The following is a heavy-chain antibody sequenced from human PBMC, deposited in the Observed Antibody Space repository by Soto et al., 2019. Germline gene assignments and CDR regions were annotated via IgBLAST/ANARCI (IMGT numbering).Heavy chain of an antibody. V-gene: IGHV4-59*01. J-gene: IGHJ6*03. Sequence: SETLSLPSTVSGGSISSSYGTWTRQPPGKGLEWIGYIYYSGSTNYNPSLKSRVTISVDTSKNQFSLKLSSVTAADTAVYYCARVYSSSFGYYYYYYMDVWGKGTTVTVSS. CDR2: IYYSGST. D-gene: IGHD6-6*01. CDR3: ARVYSSSFGYYYYYYMDV. CDR1: GGSISSSY.